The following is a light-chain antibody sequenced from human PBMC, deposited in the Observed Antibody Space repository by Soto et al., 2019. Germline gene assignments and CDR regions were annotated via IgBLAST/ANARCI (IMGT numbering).Light chain of an antibody. V-gene: IGKV1-27*01. Sequence: DIQMTQSPSSLSASVGDRVTITCRASQGIGNYLAWYQQKPGKVPKLLIYGASTLQSGVPSRFSGSGSGTDFTLTISSLQPEDVATYYCQKYNIAPLTFGGGTKVEI. CDR1: QGIGNY. J-gene: IGKJ4*01. CDR3: QKYNIAPLT. CDR2: GAS.